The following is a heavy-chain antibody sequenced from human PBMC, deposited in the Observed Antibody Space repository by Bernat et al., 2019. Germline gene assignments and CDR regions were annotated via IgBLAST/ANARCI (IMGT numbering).Heavy chain of an antibody. J-gene: IGHJ6*02. CDR3: ARDQHYNIFTGYFWGMDV. CDR1: GGSISSGGYY. CDR2: IYYSGST. Sequence: QVQLQESGPGLVKPSQTLSLTCTVSGGSISSGGYYWSWIRQHPGKGLEWIGYIYYSGSTSYNPSLKSRVNISVDTSMNQFSLKLSSVTAADTAVYYCARDQHYNIFTGYFWGMDVWGQGTTVTVSS. D-gene: IGHD3-9*01. V-gene: IGHV4-31*03.